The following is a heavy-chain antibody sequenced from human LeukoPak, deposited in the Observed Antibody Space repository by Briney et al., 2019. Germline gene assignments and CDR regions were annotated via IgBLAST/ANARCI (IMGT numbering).Heavy chain of an antibody. V-gene: IGHV3-21*01. J-gene: IGHJ4*02. Sequence: GGSLSLSCAASGLTFSRYNMNWVRQSPGKGLECVSSIGTSSNNIYYTDSVKGRFTISRDNAKNSLYLQVDSLRVEDTAVYFCARGTVGNYALDYWGQGTLVTVSS. CDR1: GLTFSRYN. D-gene: IGHD1-7*01. CDR3: ARGTVGNYALDY. CDR2: IGTSSNNI.